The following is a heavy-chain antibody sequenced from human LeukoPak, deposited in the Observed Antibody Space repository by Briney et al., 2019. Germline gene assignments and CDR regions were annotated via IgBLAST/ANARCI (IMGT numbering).Heavy chain of an antibody. V-gene: IGHV3-21*01. Sequence: PGGSLRLSCAASGFTFSSYSMNWVRQAPGKGLEWVSSISSSSSYIYYADSVKGRFTISRDNAKNSLYLQMNSLRAEDTAVYYCARDRESGVPYYFDYWAQGTLVTVSS. J-gene: IGHJ4*02. CDR1: GFTFSSYS. D-gene: IGHD2-8*01. CDR3: ARDRESGVPYYFDY. CDR2: ISSSSSYI.